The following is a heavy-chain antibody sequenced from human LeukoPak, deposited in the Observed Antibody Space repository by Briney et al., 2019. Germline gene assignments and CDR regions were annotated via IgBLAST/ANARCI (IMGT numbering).Heavy chain of an antibody. J-gene: IGHJ4*02. CDR2: ISAYNGNT. CDR1: GYTFTNYA. CDR3: ARVRNSGFRYVDS. V-gene: IGHV1-18*01. Sequence: ASVKVSCKASGYTFTNYAISWVRQAPGQGLEWVGWISAYNGNTSYAQELQGRVTMTTDTSTSTAYMDLRSLRSDGTAVYYCARVRNSGFRYVDSWGQGTLVTVSS. D-gene: IGHD5-12*01.